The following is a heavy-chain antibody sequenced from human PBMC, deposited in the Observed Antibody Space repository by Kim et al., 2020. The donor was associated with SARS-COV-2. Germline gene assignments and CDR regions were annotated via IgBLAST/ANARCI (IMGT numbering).Heavy chain of an antibody. Sequence: SETLSLTCTVSGGSISSSSYYWGWIRQPPGKGLEWIGSIYYSGSTYYNPSLKSRVTISVDTSKNQFSLKLSSVTAADTAVYYCARRKRGKDYYYYYGMDVWGQGTTVTVSS. J-gene: IGHJ6*02. CDR2: IYYSGST. CDR1: GGSISSSSYY. CDR3: ARRKRGKDYYYYYGMDV. V-gene: IGHV4-39*01.